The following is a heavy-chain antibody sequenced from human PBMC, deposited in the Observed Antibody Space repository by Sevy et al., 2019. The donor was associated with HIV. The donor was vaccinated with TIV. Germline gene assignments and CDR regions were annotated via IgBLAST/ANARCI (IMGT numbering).Heavy chain of an antibody. J-gene: IGHJ4*02. CDR1: GFSYSSYG. Sequence: GGSLRLSCAASGFSYSSYGMHWVRQAPGKGLEWVAYIQYDGSNKDYADSVKGRFTISRDNSKNTLDLQMNSLRVDDTAVYYCVKEGGAEGRDHWGQGTLVTVSS. CDR2: IQYDGSNK. D-gene: IGHD3-10*01. V-gene: IGHV3-30*02. CDR3: VKEGGAEGRDH.